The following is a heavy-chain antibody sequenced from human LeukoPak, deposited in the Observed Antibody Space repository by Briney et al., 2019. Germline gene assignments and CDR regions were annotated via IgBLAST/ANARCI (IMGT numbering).Heavy chain of an antibody. CDR3: ARDLRGLGDYLDY. V-gene: IGHV1-2*02. CDR2: INPDSGGA. D-gene: IGHD1-26*01. J-gene: IGHJ4*02. CDR1: GYTFTGYY. Sequence: ASVKVSCKASGYTFTGYYIYWVQQAPGQGLEWMGWINPDSGGANYAQKFQGRVTMTRDPSISTAYIELTSLTSDDTAVYYCARDLRGLGDYLDYWGQGTLVTVSS.